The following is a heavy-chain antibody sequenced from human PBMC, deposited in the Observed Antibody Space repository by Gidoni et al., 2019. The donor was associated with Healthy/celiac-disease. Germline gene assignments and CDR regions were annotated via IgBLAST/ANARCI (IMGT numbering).Heavy chain of an antibody. J-gene: IGHJ4*02. CDR2: IYYSGST. CDR1: VGSISSGGYY. V-gene: IGHV4-31*03. CDR3: ARDSLTKRHFDY. Sequence: QVQLQESGPGLVKPSQTLSLTCTVSVGSISSGGYYWSWIRQHPGQGLEWIGYIYYSGSTYYHPSLKSRVTISVDTSKNQFSLKLSSVTAADTAVYYCARDSLTKRHFDYWGQGTLVTVSS. D-gene: IGHD3-3*01.